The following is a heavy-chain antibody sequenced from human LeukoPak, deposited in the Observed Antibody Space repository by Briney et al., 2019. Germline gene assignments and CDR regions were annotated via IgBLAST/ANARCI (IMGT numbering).Heavy chain of an antibody. Sequence: GASVEVSFKGFGGPLKSYAIRWGRPAPGQGAGWMGRIIPILGIANYAQKFQGRVTITADKSTSTAYMELSSLRSEDTAVYYCARLGDGYLTDWGQGTLVTVSS. CDR1: GGPLKSYA. CDR2: IIPILGIA. J-gene: IGHJ4*02. CDR3: ARLGDGYLTD. D-gene: IGHD5-24*01. V-gene: IGHV1-69*04.